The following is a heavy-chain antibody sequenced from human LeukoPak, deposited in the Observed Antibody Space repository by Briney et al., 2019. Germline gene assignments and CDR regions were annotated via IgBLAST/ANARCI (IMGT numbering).Heavy chain of an antibody. D-gene: IGHD3-22*01. Sequence: PSETLSLTCTVSSGSISSYYWSWIRQPAGRGLEWIGRIYTSGSTNYNPSLKRRVTMSVDSSKNQFSLKLSSVTAADTAVYYCAREGYYDSSGYYYVGNYFDYWGQGTLVTVSS. J-gene: IGHJ4*02. CDR1: SGSISSYY. CDR3: AREGYYDSSGYYYVGNYFDY. CDR2: IYTSGST. V-gene: IGHV4-4*07.